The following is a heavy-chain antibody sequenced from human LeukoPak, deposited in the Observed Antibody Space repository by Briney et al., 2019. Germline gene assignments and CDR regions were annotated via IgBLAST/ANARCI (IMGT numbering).Heavy chain of an antibody. CDR3: MRGGGNSWFDY. Sequence: ASVKVSCKASGYTFTRHYFHWVRQAPGQGLEWMGWINPNSGNTNFAQKFQGRVTMTRATSISTVYMELTSLRSDDTALYYCMRGGGNSWFDYWGQGTLVSVSS. J-gene: IGHJ4*02. D-gene: IGHD6-13*01. CDR1: GYTFTRHY. V-gene: IGHV1-2*02. CDR2: INPNSGNT.